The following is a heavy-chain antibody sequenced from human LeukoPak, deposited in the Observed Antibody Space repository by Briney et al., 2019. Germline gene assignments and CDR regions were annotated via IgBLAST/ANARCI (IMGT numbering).Heavy chain of an antibody. CDR2: INWNGGST. D-gene: IGHD3-3*01. CDR1: GFTFDDYG. V-gene: IGHV3-20*04. J-gene: IGHJ6*03. Sequence: SGGSLRLSCAASGFTFDDYGMSWVRQAPGKGLDWVSGINWNGGSTGYADSVKGRFTISRDNAKNSLYLQMNSLRAEDTALYYCARYYDFWSGSIGYYYYMDVWGKGTTVTVSS. CDR3: ARYYDFWSGSIGYYYYMDV.